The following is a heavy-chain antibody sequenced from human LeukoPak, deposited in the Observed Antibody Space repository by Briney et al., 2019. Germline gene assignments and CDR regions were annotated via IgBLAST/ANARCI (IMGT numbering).Heavy chain of an antibody. D-gene: IGHD2-15*01. Sequence: GGSLRLSCAASGFTVSSNYMSWVRQAPGEGLEWVSVIYSSGSTYYADSVKGRFTISRDNSKNTLYLQMNSLRAEDTAVYYCARGASCTGGSCYFYYYGMDVWGQGTTVIVSS. V-gene: IGHV3-53*01. J-gene: IGHJ6*02. CDR3: ARGASCTGGSCYFYYYGMDV. CDR2: IYSSGST. CDR1: GFTVSSNY.